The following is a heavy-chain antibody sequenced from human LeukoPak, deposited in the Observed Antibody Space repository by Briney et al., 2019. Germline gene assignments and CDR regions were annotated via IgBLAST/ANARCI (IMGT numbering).Heavy chain of an antibody. D-gene: IGHD2-15*01. CDR1: GFTFSDAW. J-gene: IGHJ4*02. CDR3: TTVTHFYL. V-gene: IGHV3-15*01. Sequence: GGSLRLSCAASGFTFSDAWLSWVRQAPGKGLEWIGRIQNGGTTDYAAPVKGRFTISRDDSKATLYLHMNSLKTEDTAIYYCTTVTHFYLGGQGTLVTVSS. CDR2: IQNGGTT.